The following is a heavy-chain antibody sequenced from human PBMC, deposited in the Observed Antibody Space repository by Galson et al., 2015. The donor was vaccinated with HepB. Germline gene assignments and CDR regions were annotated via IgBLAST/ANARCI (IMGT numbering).Heavy chain of an antibody. CDR1: GFTFSNVW. CDR3: TTDVVVGAFSFDY. D-gene: IGHD1-26*01. J-gene: IGHJ4*02. V-gene: IGHV3-15*07. Sequence: SLRLSCAASGFTFSNVWMNWVRQAPGKGLEWVGRIKSKTDGGTTDYAAPVKGRFTISRDDSKNTLYLQMNSLKTEDTAVYYCTTDVVVGAFSFDYWGQGTLVTVSS. CDR2: IKSKTDGGTT.